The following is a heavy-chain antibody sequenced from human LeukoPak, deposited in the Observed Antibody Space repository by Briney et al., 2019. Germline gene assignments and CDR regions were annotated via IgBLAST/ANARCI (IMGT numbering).Heavy chain of an antibody. D-gene: IGHD6-13*01. Sequence: GGSLRLSCAASGYTFSSYDMSWARHAPGKGLEGVSAISGSGGSTYYADSVKGRLTISRDNSKNTLYLQMNSLRAEDTAVYYCARIAAAGTLNYGMDVWGQGTTVTVSS. J-gene: IGHJ6*02. CDR2: ISGSGGST. CDR3: ARIAAAGTLNYGMDV. CDR1: GYTFSSYD. V-gene: IGHV3-23*01.